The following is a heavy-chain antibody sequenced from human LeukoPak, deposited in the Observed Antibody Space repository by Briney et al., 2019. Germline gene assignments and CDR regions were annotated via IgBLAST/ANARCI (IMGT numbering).Heavy chain of an antibody. CDR1: GFTFSNFW. CDR3: TKCMTASGTCFFAS. D-gene: IGHD2-21*02. J-gene: IGHJ4*02. CDR2: IKYDESEK. V-gene: IGHV3-7*03. Sequence: GGSLRLSCAASGFTFSNFWMGWVRQAPGQGLEWVASIKYDESEKGYVDSVKGRFTVSRNNAKNSLYLQMNTLRAEDTAIYYCTKCMTASGTCFFASWGQGTLVTVSS.